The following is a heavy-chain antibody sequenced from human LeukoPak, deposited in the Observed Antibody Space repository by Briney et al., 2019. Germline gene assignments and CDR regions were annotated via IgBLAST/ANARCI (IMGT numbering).Heavy chain of an antibody. V-gene: IGHV3-30-3*01. CDR2: ISYDGSNK. J-gene: IGHJ6*02. D-gene: IGHD2-15*01. CDR1: GVTFSSYA. CDR3: ARAILPYCSGGSCYDYYYYGMDV. Sequence: GGALRLSCAASGVTFSSYAMHWVREAPGKGLEWVAVISYDGSNKYYADSVKGRFTISRDNSKNTLYLQMNSLRAEDTAVYYCARAILPYCSGGSCYDYYYYGMDVWGQGTTVTVSS.